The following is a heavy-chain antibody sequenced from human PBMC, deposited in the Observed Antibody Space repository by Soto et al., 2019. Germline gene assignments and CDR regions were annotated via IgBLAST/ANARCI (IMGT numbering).Heavy chain of an antibody. CDR1: GFTFSSYG. D-gene: IGHD4-4*01. CDR3: SFAGQFYSYYGLYF. J-gene: IGHJ6*02. Sequence: PGESLRISCAASGFTFSSYGMHLVRQAPGKGLEWVALSSYDGSDKYYADSVKGRFTISRDNSENTLYLQMNSLRAEDTAGYYYSFAGQFYSYYGLYFWAQGTSVTVSS. V-gene: IGHV3-30*03. CDR2: SSYDGSDK.